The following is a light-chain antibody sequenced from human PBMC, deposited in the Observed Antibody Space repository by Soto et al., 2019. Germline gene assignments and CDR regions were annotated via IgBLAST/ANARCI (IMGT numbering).Light chain of an antibody. CDR1: QSITSY. J-gene: IGKJ5*01. CDR2: GAS. Sequence: DIQMTQSPSSLSASVGDRVTITCRSSQSITSYLNWYQQKLGKAPKLLIYGASSLQSGVPSRFSGSGSGTDFTLTISSLQPEDFATYYCQQSYGTPTFGQGTRLE. V-gene: IGKV1-39*01. CDR3: QQSYGTPT.